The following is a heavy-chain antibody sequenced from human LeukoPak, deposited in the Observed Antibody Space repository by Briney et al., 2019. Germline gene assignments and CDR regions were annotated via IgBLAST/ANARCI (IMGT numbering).Heavy chain of an antibody. Sequence: SETLSLTCTVSGGSISSSSYYWGWIRQPPGKGLEWIGSIYYSGSTYYNPSLKSRVTISVDTSKNQFSLKLSSVTAADTAVYYCARALERSGYSYGYPYYFDYWGQGTLVTVSS. CDR1: GGSISSSSYY. CDR3: ARALERSGYSYGYPYYFDY. V-gene: IGHV4-39*07. J-gene: IGHJ4*02. CDR2: IYYSGST. D-gene: IGHD5-18*01.